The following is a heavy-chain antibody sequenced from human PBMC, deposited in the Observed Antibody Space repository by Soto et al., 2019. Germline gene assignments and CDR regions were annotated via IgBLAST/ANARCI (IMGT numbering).Heavy chain of an antibody. CDR3: ARKVNKPYYCYGMDV. CDR1: GGTFSSYA. Sequence: QVQLVQSGAEVKKPGSSVKVSCKASGGTFSSYAISWVRQAPGQGLEWMGGIIPIFGTANYAQKFQGRVTITTDESTSTAYMELSSLRSEDTAVDYRARKVNKPYYCYGMDVWGQGTTVTVSS. J-gene: IGHJ6*02. V-gene: IGHV1-69*05. CDR2: IIPIFGTA.